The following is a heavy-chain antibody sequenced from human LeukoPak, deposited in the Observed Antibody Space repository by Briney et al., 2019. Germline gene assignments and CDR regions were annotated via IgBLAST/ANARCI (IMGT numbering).Heavy chain of an antibody. J-gene: IGHJ4*02. CDR3: AYGDYLFDY. V-gene: IGHV4-39*01. D-gene: IGHD4-17*01. CDR1: GGSISSSSYY. Sequence: PSETLSLTCTVSGGSISSSSYYWGWIRQPPGKGLEWIGSIYYSGSTYYNPSLKSRVTISVDTSKNQFSLKLSSVTAAGTAVYYCAYGDYLFDYWGQGTLVTVSS. CDR2: IYYSGST.